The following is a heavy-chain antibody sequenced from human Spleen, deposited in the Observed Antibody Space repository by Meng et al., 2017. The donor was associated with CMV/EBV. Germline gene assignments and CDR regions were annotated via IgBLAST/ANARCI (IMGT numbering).Heavy chain of an antibody. CDR1: GFTFSNAW. CDR2: IKQDGSEK. D-gene: IGHD4-17*01. Sequence: GESLKISCAASGFTFSNAWMSWVRQAPGKGLEWVANIKQDGSEKYYVDSVKGRFTISRDNAKNSLYLQMNSLRAEDTAVYYCARDPGDYVRNYYYYGMDVWGQGTTVTVSS. CDR3: ARDPGDYVRNYYYYGMDV. V-gene: IGHV3-7*01. J-gene: IGHJ6*02.